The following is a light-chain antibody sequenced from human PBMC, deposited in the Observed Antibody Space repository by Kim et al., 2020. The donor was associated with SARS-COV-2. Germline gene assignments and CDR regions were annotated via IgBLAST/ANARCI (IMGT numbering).Light chain of an antibody. CDR1: QGISNY. J-gene: IGKJ4*01. CDR2: GAS. V-gene: IGKV1-17*03. Sequence: DIQMTQSPSAMSASVGDRVTITCRASQGISNYLAWFQQKPGKVPKGLIFGASVLQSGVPSRFSGRGFGTEFTLTISSLQPEDFATYYCLQHNSYPLTFGGGTKVDIK. CDR3: LQHNSYPLT.